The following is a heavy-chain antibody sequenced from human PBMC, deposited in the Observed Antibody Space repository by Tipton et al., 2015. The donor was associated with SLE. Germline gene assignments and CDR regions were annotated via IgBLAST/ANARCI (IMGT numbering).Heavy chain of an antibody. CDR1: GGSISSYY. J-gene: IGHJ6*03. CDR2: VHHSGRT. D-gene: IGHD6-13*01. V-gene: IGHV4-59*01. CDR3: ARGAAAGYYYYYMDV. Sequence: TLSLTCAVSGGSISSYYWSWIRQSPGKGLEWIAYVHHSGRTDYSPSLKSRVTISVDTSKNQFSLKLSSVTAADTAVYYCARGAAAGYYYYYMDVWGKGTTVTVSS.